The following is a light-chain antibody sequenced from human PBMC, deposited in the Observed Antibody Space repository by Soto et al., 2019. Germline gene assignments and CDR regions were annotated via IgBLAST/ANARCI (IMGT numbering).Light chain of an antibody. CDR3: GSWDSSLSAYV. J-gene: IGLJ1*01. Sequence: QSVLTQPPSVSAAPGQKFTISCSGSSSNIGGNSVSWYQQLPGTAPKLLIYDDNKLPSGIPDRFPGSKSGTSATLGITGFQTGDEADYYCGSWDSSLSAYVFGTGTKV. V-gene: IGLV1-51*01. CDR1: SSNIGGNS. CDR2: DDN.